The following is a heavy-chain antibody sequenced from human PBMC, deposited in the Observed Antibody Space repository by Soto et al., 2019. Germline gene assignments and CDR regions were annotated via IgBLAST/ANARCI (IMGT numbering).Heavy chain of an antibody. Sequence: PGGSLRLSCAASGFTFDDYAMHWVRQAPGKGLEWVSGISWNSGSIGYADSVKGRFTISRDNAKNSLYLQMNSLRAEDTALYYCAKDIYQRDYYYYYMDVWGKGTTVTVSS. CDR2: ISWNSGSI. J-gene: IGHJ6*03. CDR3: AKDIYQRDYYYYYMDV. CDR1: GFTFDDYA. V-gene: IGHV3-9*01. D-gene: IGHD6-25*01.